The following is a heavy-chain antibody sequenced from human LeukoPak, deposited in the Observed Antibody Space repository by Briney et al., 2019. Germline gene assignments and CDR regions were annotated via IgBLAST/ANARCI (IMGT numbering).Heavy chain of an antibody. CDR1: GGSITYYY. CDR3: ARRVGKAADGNPFDI. CDR2: MYYSGST. D-gene: IGHD6-13*01. V-gene: IGHV4-59*08. Sequence: SETLSLTCTVSGGSITYYYWSWIRQPPGKGLEWIGYMYYSGSTDYNPSLKSRVTISVDTSKNQFSLKLRSVTAADTAVCYCARRVGKAADGNPFDIWGQGTMVTVSS. J-gene: IGHJ3*02.